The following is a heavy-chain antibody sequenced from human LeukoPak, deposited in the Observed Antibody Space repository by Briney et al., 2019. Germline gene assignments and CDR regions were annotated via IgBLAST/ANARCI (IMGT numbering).Heavy chain of an antibody. CDR1: GFTFSSYV. CDR3: AEEVGATHPTFDY. V-gene: IGHV3-23*01. D-gene: IGHD1-26*01. J-gene: IGHJ4*02. CDR2: ISGSGGST. Sequence: GGSLRHSCAASGFTFSSYVMSWVRQAPGKGLEWVSSISGSGGSTYYADSVKGRFTISRDNSKNTLYLQMNSLRAEDTAVYYCAEEVGATHPTFDYWGQGTLVTVSS.